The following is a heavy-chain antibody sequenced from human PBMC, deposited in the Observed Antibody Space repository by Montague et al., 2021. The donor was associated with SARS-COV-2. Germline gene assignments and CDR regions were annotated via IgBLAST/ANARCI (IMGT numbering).Heavy chain of an antibody. D-gene: IGHD5-12*01. Sequence: SETRSLTCAVYGGSFSGYYWNWIRQPPAKGLEWIGEINHSGSTNYNPSLKSRVTISVDTSNNQFSLKLTSVTAADTAVYYCARGPTNNIGLVATRLDYWGQGTLVTVSS. CDR1: GGSFSGYY. V-gene: IGHV4-34*01. CDR2: INHSGST. J-gene: IGHJ4*02. CDR3: ARGPTNNIGLVATRLDY.